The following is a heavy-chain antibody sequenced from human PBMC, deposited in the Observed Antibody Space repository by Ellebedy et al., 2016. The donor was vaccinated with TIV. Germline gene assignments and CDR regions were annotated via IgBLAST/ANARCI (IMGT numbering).Heavy chain of an antibody. CDR2: IRGDGSDK. CDR3: ARAAIWASFDH. CDR1: EFDLSGDW. Sequence: GGSLRLSCAASEFDLSGDWMSWVRQAPGKGLEWVANIRGDGSDKWYVESVKDRFTISRDNAKNYLFLQMDSLRAEDTAVYFCARAAIWASFDHWGQGTLVTVSS. J-gene: IGHJ4*02. D-gene: IGHD2-21*01. V-gene: IGHV3-7*03.